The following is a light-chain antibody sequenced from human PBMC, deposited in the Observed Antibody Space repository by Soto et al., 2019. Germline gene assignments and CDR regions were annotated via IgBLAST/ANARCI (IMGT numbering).Light chain of an antibody. V-gene: IGKV3-15*01. J-gene: IGKJ4*01. CDR1: QSVSNN. CDR3: QQYNNWPLT. CDR2: GAS. Sequence: EKVMTQSPATLPVSPGERATLSCRASQSVSNNLAWYQQKPGQAPRLLIYGASTRATGIPARFSGSGSGTEFTLTISSLQSEDFAVYFCQQYNNWPLTFGGGTKVEIK.